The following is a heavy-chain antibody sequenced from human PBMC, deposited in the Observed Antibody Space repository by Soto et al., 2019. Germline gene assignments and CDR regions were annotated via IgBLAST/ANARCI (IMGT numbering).Heavy chain of an antibody. CDR3: AKEEFGVVTSRYYYGMDV. CDR1: GFTFDDYA. J-gene: IGHJ6*02. V-gene: IGHV3-9*01. Sequence: EVQLVESGGGLVQPGRSLRLSCAASGFTFDDYAMHWVRQAPGKGLEWVSGISWNSGSIGYADSVKGRFTISRDNAKNSLYLQMNSLRAEDTALYYCAKEEFGVVTSRYYYGMDVWGQGTTVTVSS. D-gene: IGHD3-3*01. CDR2: ISWNSGSI.